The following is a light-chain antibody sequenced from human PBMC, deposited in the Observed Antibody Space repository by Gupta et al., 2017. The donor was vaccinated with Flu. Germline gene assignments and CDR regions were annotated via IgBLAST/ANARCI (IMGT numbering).Light chain of an antibody. V-gene: IGLV3-10*01. J-gene: IGLJ3*02. CDR2: EDT. CDR1: ALPKKY. CDR3: YSEEDSGNHEWV. Sequence: SYELTQPPSVSVSPGQTARITCSGDALPKKYAYWYQQKSGQAPRLLISEDTKRRPGLPERFSASSSGTRATLTISGAQLEEEADYYCYSEEDSGNHEWVFGGGTKLTVL.